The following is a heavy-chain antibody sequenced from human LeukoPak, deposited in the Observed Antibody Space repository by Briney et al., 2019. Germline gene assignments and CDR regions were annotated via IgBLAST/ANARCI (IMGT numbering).Heavy chain of an antibody. D-gene: IGHD3-10*01. CDR3: ARSGVGRYYYGMDV. CDR2: IYHSGST. V-gene: IGHV4-30-2*01. Sequence: PSETLSLACAVSGGSISSGGYSWSWIRQPPGKGLEWIGYIYHSGSTYYNPSLKSRVTISVDTSKNQFSLKLSSVTAADTAVYYCARSGVGRYYYGMDVWGQGTTVTVSS. J-gene: IGHJ6*02. CDR1: GGSISSGGYS.